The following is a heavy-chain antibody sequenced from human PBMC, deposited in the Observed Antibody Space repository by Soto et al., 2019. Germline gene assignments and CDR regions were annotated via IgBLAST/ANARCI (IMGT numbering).Heavy chain of an antibody. Sequence: GSLRISCASSGFSFSGYAMNWVRQAPGKGLEWVSAINGSGDSTYYADSVKGRFTISRDNSKNTLSLQMSSLRAGDTAVYYCAKDSSRRRLDSWGQGTLVTVSS. CDR2: INGSGDST. J-gene: IGHJ5*01. V-gene: IGHV3-23*01. CDR1: GFSFSGYA. CDR3: AKDSSRRRLDS.